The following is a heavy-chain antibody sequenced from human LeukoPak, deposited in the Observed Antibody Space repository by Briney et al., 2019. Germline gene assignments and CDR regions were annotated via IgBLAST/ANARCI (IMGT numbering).Heavy chain of an antibody. CDR1: GYTFTCYY. Sequence: ASVKVSCKASGYTFTCYYMHWVRQAPGQGLEWMGWINPNSGGTNYAQKFQGRVTMTRDTSISTAYMELSRLRSDDTAVYYCAREGSGSYSPDNWFDPWGQGTLVTVSS. V-gene: IGHV1-2*02. CDR3: AREGSGSYSPDNWFDP. CDR2: INPNSGGT. J-gene: IGHJ5*02. D-gene: IGHD3-10*01.